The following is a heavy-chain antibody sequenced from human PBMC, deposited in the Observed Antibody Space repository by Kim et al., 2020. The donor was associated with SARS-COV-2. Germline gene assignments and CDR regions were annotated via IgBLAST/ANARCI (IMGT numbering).Heavy chain of an antibody. CDR3: ARESLNCRFGELLCRPTWRAFDI. V-gene: IGHV4-31*03. CDR2: IYYSGST. CDR1: GGSISSGGYY. D-gene: IGHD3-10*01. J-gene: IGHJ3*02. Sequence: SETLSLTCTVSGGSISSGGYYWSWIRQHPGKGLEWIGYIYYSGSTYYNPSLKSRVTISVDTSKNQFSLKLSSVTAADTAVYYCARESLNCRFGELLCRPTWRAFDIWGQGTMVTVSS.